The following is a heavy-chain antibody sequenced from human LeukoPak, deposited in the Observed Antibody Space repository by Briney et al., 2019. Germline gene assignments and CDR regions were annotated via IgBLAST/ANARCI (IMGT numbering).Heavy chain of an antibody. CDR3: ARDEGQLAGYYFDY. CDR1: GGSISSYY. D-gene: IGHD6-6*01. CDR2: IYSSGKN. Sequence: SETLSLTCAVSGGSISSYYWSWIRQPAGKGLGWIGRIYSSGKNNYNPSLKSRVTMSVDTSKNQFPLKLNSVTAADTAVYYCARDEGQLAGYYFDYWGQGTLVTVSS. J-gene: IGHJ4*02. V-gene: IGHV4-4*07.